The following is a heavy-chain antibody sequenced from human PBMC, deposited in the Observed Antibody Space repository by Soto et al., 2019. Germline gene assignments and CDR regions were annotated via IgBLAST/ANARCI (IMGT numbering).Heavy chain of an antibody. CDR3: AKDAGPSGSYYFDY. V-gene: IGHV3-30*18. CDR2: ISYDGSNK. CDR1: GFTFSSYG. D-gene: IGHD1-26*01. Sequence: GGSLRLSCAASGFTFSSYGMHWVRQAPGKGLEWVAVISYDGSNKYYADSVKGRFTISRDNSKNTLYLQMNSLRAEDTAVYYCAKDAGPSGSYYFDYWGQGTLVTVSS. J-gene: IGHJ4*02.